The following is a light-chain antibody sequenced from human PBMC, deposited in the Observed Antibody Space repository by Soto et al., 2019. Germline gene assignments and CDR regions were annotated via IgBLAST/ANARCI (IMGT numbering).Light chain of an antibody. Sequence: QAVVTQSPSASASLGASVKLTCTLSSGHSSYAIAWHQQQPEKGPRYLMKLNSDGSHSKGDGIPDRFSGSSSGAERYLTISSLQSEDEADYYCQVWDSTSDHVVFGGGTKLTVL. CDR1: SGHSSYA. J-gene: IGLJ2*01. CDR3: QVWDSTSDHVV. CDR2: LNSDGSH. V-gene: IGLV4-69*01.